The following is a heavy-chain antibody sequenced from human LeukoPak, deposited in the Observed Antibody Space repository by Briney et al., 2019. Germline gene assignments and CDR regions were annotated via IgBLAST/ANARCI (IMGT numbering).Heavy chain of an antibody. D-gene: IGHD3-22*01. CDR3: TRDRRFYDSSGYYVGAFDI. CDR1: GFTFGDYA. CDR2: IRSKAYGGTT. V-gene: IGHV3-49*04. Sequence: GGSLTLSCTASGFTFGDYAMSWVRQAPGKGLEWVGFIRSKAYGGTTEYAASVKGRFTISRDDSKSIAYLQMNSLKTEDTAVYYCTRDRRFYDSSGYYVGAFDIWGQGTMVTVSS. J-gene: IGHJ3*02.